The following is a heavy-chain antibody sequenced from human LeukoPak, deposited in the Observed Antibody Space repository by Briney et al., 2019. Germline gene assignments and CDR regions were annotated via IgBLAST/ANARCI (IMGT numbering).Heavy chain of an antibody. CDR2: ISAYNGNT. Sequence: ASVMVSCKATGDSITSYGIGGVRQAPGQWLEWMGWISAYNGNTNYAQKLQGRVTMTTDTSTSTAYMELRSLRSDDTAVYYCALRDGSFDYWGQGTLVTVS. CDR3: ALRDGSFDY. J-gene: IGHJ4*02. CDR1: GDSITSYG. D-gene: IGHD5-24*01. V-gene: IGHV1-18*01.